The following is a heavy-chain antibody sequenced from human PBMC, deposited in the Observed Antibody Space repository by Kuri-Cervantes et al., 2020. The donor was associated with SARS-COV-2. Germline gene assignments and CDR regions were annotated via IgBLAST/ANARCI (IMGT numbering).Heavy chain of an antibody. D-gene: IGHD2-2*01. J-gene: IGHJ6*03. CDR1: GDSIRDYY. Sequence: GSLRLSCNVSGDSIRDYYWNWIRQSPGKGLEWIGYVYYSGITDYNPSLESRVTISVHTSKNQFSLKLSSVTAADTAVYYCARVVPAADEGLYYYYMDVWGKGTTVTVSS. V-gene: IGHV4-59*12. CDR2: VYYSGIT. CDR3: ARVVPAADEGLYYYYMDV.